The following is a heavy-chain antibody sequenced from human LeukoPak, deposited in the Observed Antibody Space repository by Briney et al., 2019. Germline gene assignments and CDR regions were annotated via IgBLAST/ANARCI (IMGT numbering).Heavy chain of an antibody. J-gene: IGHJ4*02. CDR3: ARDTRTVTTIFDY. CDR2: ISVYNGNT. V-gene: IGHV1-18*01. CDR1: GYTFTSYG. D-gene: IGHD4-17*01. Sequence: ASVKVSCKASGYTFTSYGISWVRQAPGQGLEWMGWISVYNGNTDYAQKFQGRITMTTDTSTSTAYMELRSLRSDDTAVYYCARDTRTVTTIFDYWGQGTLVTASS.